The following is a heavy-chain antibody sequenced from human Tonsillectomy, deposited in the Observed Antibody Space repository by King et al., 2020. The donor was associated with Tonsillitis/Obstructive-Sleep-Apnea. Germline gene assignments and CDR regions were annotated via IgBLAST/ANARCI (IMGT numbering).Heavy chain of an antibody. CDR3: ARVEGVEENIVVVPAAPTGGETNGMDV. V-gene: IGHV1-2*02. CDR2: INPNSGGT. J-gene: IGHJ6*02. D-gene: IGHD2-2*01. Sequence: QLVQSGAEVKKPGASVKVSCKASGYTFTGYYMHWVRQAPGQGLEWMGWINPNSGGTNYAQKFQGRVTMTRDTSISTAYMELSRLRSDDTAVYYCARVEGVEENIVVVPAAPTGGETNGMDVWGQGTTVTVSS. CDR1: GYTFTGYY.